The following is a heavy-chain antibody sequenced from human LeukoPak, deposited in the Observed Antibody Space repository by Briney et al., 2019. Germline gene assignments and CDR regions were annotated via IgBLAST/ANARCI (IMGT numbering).Heavy chain of an antibody. CDR2: ISARDGRV. J-gene: IGHJ3*02. CDR1: GYTFTNYG. V-gene: IGHV1-18*01. Sequence: ASVKVSCKAHGYTFTNYGISWVRQAPGQGLEGMGWISARDGRVNFANSVRGRVTLTTDTSTSTVYMELTSLTSDDTAMYYCARDYYDIIGSEYDTFTIWGQGTLVTVYS. CDR3: ARDYYDIIGSEYDTFTI. D-gene: IGHD3-16*01.